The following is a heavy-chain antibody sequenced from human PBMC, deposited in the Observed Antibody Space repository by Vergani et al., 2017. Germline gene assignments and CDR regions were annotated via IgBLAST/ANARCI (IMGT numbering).Heavy chain of an antibody. J-gene: IGHJ4*02. D-gene: IGHD3-22*01. CDR2: ISSSSSYI. V-gene: IGHV3-21*01. CDR3: ARGWSITMIVVATGGFDY. Sequence: EVQLVESGGGLVKPGGSLRLSCAASGFTFSSYSMNWVRQAPGKGLEWVSSISSSSSYIYYADSVKGRFTISRDNAKNSLYLQMNSLRAEDTAVYYCARGWSITMIVVATGGFDYWGQGTLVTVSS. CDR1: GFTFSSYS.